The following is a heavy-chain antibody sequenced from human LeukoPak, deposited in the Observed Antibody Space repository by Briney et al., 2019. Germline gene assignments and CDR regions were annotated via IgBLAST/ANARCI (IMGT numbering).Heavy chain of an antibody. V-gene: IGHV4-59*01. CDR3: ASEMIAAAGRFDY. D-gene: IGHD6-13*01. J-gene: IGHJ4*02. Sequence: SETLSLTCTVSGGSLSSYYWSWIRQPPGKGLEWIGYIYYSGSTNYNPSLKSRVTISVDTSKNQFSLKLSSVTAADTAVYYCASEMIAAAGRFDYWGQGTLVTVSS. CDR2: IYYSGST. CDR1: GGSLSSYY.